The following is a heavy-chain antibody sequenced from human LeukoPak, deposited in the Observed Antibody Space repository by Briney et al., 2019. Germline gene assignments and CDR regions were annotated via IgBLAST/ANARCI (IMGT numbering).Heavy chain of an antibody. CDR2: ISYDGSNK. J-gene: IGHJ4*02. Sequence: GGSLRLSCAASGFTFSSYAMHWVRQAPGKGLEWVAVISYDGSNKYYADSVKGRFTISRDNSKNTLYLQMNSLRAEDTAVYYCARGLYYYDSGGYFGYWGQGTLVTVSS. D-gene: IGHD3-22*01. V-gene: IGHV3-30*04. CDR3: ARGLYYYDSGGYFGY. CDR1: GFTFSSYA.